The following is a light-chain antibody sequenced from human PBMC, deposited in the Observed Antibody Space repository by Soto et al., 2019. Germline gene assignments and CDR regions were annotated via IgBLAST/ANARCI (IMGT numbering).Light chain of an antibody. V-gene: IGKV1-27*01. CDR2: AAS. CDR3: QKYISAPRT. J-gene: IGKJ1*01. CDR1: QGIIDY. Sequence: DIQMTPSPSSLAASVGDRVTITCRASQGIIDYLAWYQQKPGKAPKLLIYAASTLQSGVPSRFSGSGAMTEFTLTITSLQPEDVATYYCQKYISAPRTFGQGTKVEIK.